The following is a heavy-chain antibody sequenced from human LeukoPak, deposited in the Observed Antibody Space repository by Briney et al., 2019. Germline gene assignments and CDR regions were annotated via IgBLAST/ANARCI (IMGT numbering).Heavy chain of an antibody. Sequence: GRSLRLSCAASVFTFSSYGMHWVRQAPGKGLEWEAVISYDGSNKYYADSVKGRFTISRDNSKNTLYLQMNSLRAEDTAVYYCAKDHGESYYGSGSLFDYWGQGTLVTVSS. V-gene: IGHV3-30*18. D-gene: IGHD3-10*01. CDR2: ISYDGSNK. CDR3: AKDHGESYYGSGSLFDY. CDR1: VFTFSSYG. J-gene: IGHJ4*02.